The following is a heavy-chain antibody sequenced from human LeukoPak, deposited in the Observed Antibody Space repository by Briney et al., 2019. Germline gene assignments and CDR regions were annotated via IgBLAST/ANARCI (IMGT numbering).Heavy chain of an antibody. CDR3: ARATIQDIVVVPAALPSSNYYYYYYMDV. CDR1: GFTFSSYW. J-gene: IGHJ6*03. D-gene: IGHD2-2*01. V-gene: IGHV3-7*01. Sequence: GGSLRLSCAASGFTFSSYWMSWVRQAPGKGLEWVANIKQDGSEKYYVDSVKGRFTISRDNAKNSLYLQMNSLRAEDTAVYYCARATIQDIVVVPAALPSSNYYYYYYMDVWGKGTTVTVSS. CDR2: IKQDGSEK.